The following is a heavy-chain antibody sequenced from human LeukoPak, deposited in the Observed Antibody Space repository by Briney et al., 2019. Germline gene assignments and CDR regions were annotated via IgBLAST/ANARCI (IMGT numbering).Heavy chain of an antibody. CDR2: ISSSSAII. J-gene: IGHJ3*02. CDR1: GFTFSRYS. D-gene: IGHD6-6*01. CDR3: AKDGREYSSSFGAFDI. V-gene: IGHV3-48*01. Sequence: PGGSLRLSCAASGFTFSRYSMNWVRQAPGKGLEWVSHISSSSAIIYYADSVKGRFIISRDNVKNSLYLQMNSLRVEDTAVYYCAKDGREYSSSFGAFDIWGQGTMVTVSS.